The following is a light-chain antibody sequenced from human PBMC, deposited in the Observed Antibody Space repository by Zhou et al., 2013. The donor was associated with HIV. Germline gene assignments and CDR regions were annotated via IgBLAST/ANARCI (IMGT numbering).Light chain of an antibody. CDR3: QQYNSYPVT. CDR2: RAS. V-gene: IGKV1-5*03. Sequence: DIQMTQSPSTLSASVGDRVTITCRASQGISTWLAWYQQKQGKAPKLLIYRASNLESGVPSRFSGSGSGTEFTLTISSLQPDDFATYYCQQYNSYPVTFGQGTKLEIK. CDR1: QGISTW. J-gene: IGKJ2*01.